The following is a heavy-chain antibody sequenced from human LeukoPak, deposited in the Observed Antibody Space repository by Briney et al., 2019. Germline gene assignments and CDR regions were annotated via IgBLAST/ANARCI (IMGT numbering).Heavy chain of an antibody. CDR2: LNHSGST. J-gene: IGHJ6*02. D-gene: IGHD3-10*01. Sequence: SETLSLTCAVYGGSFSGFYWSWIRQPPGKGLEWVGELNHSGSTNYNPSLKSRVTISVDTSKNQVSLKLSSVTAADTAVYYCARGRGSSGSYSYYYYGMDVWGQGTTVTVSS. CDR3: ARGRGSSGSYSYYYYGMDV. V-gene: IGHV4-34*01. CDR1: GGSFSGFY.